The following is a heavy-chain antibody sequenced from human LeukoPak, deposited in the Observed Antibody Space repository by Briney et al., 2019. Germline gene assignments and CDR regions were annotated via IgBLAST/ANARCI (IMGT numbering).Heavy chain of an antibody. D-gene: IGHD3-22*01. V-gene: IGHV3-30*18. J-gene: IGHJ6*03. CDR3: AKDGGNYYDSARNHLMRSYMDV. Sequence: GGSLRLSCVTSGFTFSNYGMHWVRQVPGKGLEWVAVISYDARSNFQVDSVKGRFTISRDNSKNTLYLLMNSLRAEDTAVYYCAKDGGNYYDSARNHLMRSYMDVWGIGTTVTVSS. CDR2: ISYDARSN. CDR1: GFTFSNYG.